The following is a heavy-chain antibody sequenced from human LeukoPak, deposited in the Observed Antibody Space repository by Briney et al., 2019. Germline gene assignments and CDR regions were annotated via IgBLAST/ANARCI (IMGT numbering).Heavy chain of an antibody. Sequence: GGSLRLSCAASGFTFDDYAMHWVRQAPGKGLEWVSGISWNSGSIGYADSVKGRFTISRDNAKNSLYLQMNSLRAEDTAVYYCARENPGSYRYDYWGQGTLVTVSS. CDR2: ISWNSGSI. CDR3: ARENPGSYRYDY. D-gene: IGHD1-26*01. V-gene: IGHV3-9*01. J-gene: IGHJ4*02. CDR1: GFTFDDYA.